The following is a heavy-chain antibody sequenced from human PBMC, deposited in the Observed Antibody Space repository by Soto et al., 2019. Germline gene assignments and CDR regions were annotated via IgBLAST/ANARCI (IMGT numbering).Heavy chain of an antibody. Sequence: PGGSLRLSCAASGFTFSSYGMHWVRQAPGKGLERVAVISYDGSNKYYADSVKGRFTISRDNSKNTLYLQMNSLRAEDTAVYYCATAYTVTPALEYYYYGMDVWGQGTTVTVSS. CDR2: ISYDGSNK. D-gene: IGHD4-4*01. CDR1: GFTFSSYG. CDR3: ATAYTVTPALEYYYYGMDV. V-gene: IGHV3-30*03. J-gene: IGHJ6*02.